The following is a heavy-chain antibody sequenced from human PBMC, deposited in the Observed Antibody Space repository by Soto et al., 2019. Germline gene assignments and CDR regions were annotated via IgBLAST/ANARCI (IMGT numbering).Heavy chain of an antibody. CDR2: MYNSGTT. Sequence: PSETLSLTCTVSGGSISGYYWSWIRQPPGKGLEWIGYMYNSGTTYYNPSLKSRVTISVDTSKNQFSLKLTSVTAADTAVYYCARDTAPWGQGTLVTVSS. D-gene: IGHD4-17*01. CDR1: GGSISGYY. V-gene: IGHV4-59*12. J-gene: IGHJ5*02. CDR3: ARDTAP.